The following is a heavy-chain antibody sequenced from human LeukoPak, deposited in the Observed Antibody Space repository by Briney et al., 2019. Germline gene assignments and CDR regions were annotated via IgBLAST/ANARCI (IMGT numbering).Heavy chain of an antibody. J-gene: IGHJ4*02. CDR1: GGSINGYF. D-gene: IGHD1-14*01. Sequence: SETLSLTCTVSGGSINGYFRTWLRQSAGAGLECIGRIHTSGTTYYNPSLKSRVSMSVDTSNNKFSLRLNSVTAADTAVYYCARDPAGHGRYFDYWGQGALVTVSS. CDR2: IHTSGTT. V-gene: IGHV4-4*07. CDR3: ARDPAGHGRYFDY.